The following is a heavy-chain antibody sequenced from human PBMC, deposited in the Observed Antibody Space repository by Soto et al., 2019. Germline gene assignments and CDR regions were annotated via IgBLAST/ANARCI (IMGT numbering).Heavy chain of an antibody. J-gene: IGHJ6*02. CDR3: ARYAGNMATENCYYYYGMDV. CDR2: IIPIFGTA. V-gene: IGHV1-69*06. D-gene: IGHD5-12*01. CDR1: GGTFSSYA. Sequence: SVKVSCKASGGTFSSYAISWVRQAPGQGLEWMGGIIPIFGTANYAQKFQGRVTITADKSTSTAYMELSSLRSEDTAVYYCARYAGNMATENCYYYYGMDVWGQGTTVTVSS.